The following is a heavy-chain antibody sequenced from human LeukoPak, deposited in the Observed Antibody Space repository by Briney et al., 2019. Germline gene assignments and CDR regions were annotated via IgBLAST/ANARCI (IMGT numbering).Heavy chain of an antibody. V-gene: IGHV3-21*01. CDR1: GFTFSSYS. CDR2: ISSSSSYI. CDR3: ARDYGSGSYDYYGMGV. J-gene: IGHJ6*04. Sequence: GGSLRLSCAASGFTFSSYSMNWVRQAPGKGLEWVSSISSSSSYIYYADSVKGRFTISRDNAKNSLYLQMNSLRAEDTAVYYCARDYGSGSYDYYGMGVWGKGTTVTVSS. D-gene: IGHD3-10*01.